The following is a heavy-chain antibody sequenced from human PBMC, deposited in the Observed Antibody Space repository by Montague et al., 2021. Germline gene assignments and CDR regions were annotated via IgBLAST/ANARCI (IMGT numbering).Heavy chain of an antibody. CDR1: GCSISSSSYY. CDR3: ASSSRVRWLQSYFDY. CDR2: LYYSRSS. V-gene: IGHV4-39*01. J-gene: IGHJ4*02. Sequence: SETLSLTCTVSGCSISSSSYYWVCIRQPPGKGLEWIVRLYYSRSSYSTPSLQVPITISVDTSKNPFSLTLGSVTAADTAVYYCASSSRVRWLQSYFDYWGQGTPVTVSS. D-gene: IGHD5-24*01.